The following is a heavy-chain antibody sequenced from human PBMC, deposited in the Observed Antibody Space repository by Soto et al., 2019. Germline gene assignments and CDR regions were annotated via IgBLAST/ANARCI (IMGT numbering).Heavy chain of an antibody. V-gene: IGHV3-30-3*01. CDR2: ISYDGSNK. D-gene: IGHD3-22*01. J-gene: IGHJ4*02. CDR3: ARGNSYYDSSGYYPPGHY. CDR1: GFTFSSYA. Sequence: SLRLSCAASGFTFSSYAMHWVRQAPGKGLEWVAVISYDGSNKCYADSVKGRFTISRDNSKNTLYLQMNSLRAEDTAVYYCARGNSYYDSSGYYPPGHYWGQGTLVTVSS.